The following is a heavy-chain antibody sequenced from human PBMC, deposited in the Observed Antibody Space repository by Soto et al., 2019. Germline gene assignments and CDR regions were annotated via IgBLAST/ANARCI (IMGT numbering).Heavy chain of an antibody. CDR2: INDDGTFT. D-gene: IGHD1-1*01. Sequence: EVQLVESGGGLLQPGGSLRLSCAASGFTFSMSWMHCVRQVPGKGPEWVSRINDDGTFTNYVDSVKGRFTISRDNARNTLYLQMNDLRAEDTAVYYCTRGPRSTSTGTGAFWGQGTLVTVSS. CDR1: GFTFSMSW. J-gene: IGHJ4*02. CDR3: TRGPRSTSTGTGAF. V-gene: IGHV3-74*01.